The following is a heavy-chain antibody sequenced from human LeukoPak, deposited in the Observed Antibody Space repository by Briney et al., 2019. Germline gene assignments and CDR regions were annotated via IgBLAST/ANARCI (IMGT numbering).Heavy chain of an antibody. Sequence: PGGSLRLSCAASGFTLSSYWMSWVRQAPGKGLEWVANIKEDGSEKYYVDSVKGRFTISRDNALNSVYLHMNSLTAEDTALYYCARDWVAGVPFDAFDIWGQGTMVSVSS. D-gene: IGHD3-10*01. CDR1: GFTLSSYW. CDR3: ARDWVAGVPFDAFDI. J-gene: IGHJ3*02. CDR2: IKEDGSEK. V-gene: IGHV3-7*03.